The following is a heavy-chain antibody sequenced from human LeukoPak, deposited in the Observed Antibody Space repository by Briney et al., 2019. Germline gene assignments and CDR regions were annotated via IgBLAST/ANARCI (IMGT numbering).Heavy chain of an antibody. CDR2: IYYSGST. CDR1: GGSISSSSYY. D-gene: IGHD5-18*01. J-gene: IGHJ4*02. V-gene: IGHV4-39*02. Sequence: SETLSLTCTVSGGSISSSSYYWGWIRQPPGKGLEWIGSIYYSGSTYYNPSLKSRVTISVDTSKNQFSLKLSSVTAADTAVYYCAREPYSYGFDYWGQGTLVTVSS. CDR3: AREPYSYGFDY.